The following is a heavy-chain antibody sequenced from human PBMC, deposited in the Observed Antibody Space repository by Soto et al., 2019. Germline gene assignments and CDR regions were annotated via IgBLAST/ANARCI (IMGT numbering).Heavy chain of an antibody. D-gene: IGHD6-19*01. CDR3: AREAGFYFDY. J-gene: IGHJ4*02. Sequence: GGSLRLSCAASGFTFSTFEMNWVRQAPGKGLEWVSYISDPGGAIYNSDSVRCRFTISRDTAKNSLYLQMSSLRVKETAVYYCAREAGFYFDYLGQGTLVTVSS. V-gene: IGHV3-48*03. CDR2: ISDPGGAI. CDR1: GFTFSTFE.